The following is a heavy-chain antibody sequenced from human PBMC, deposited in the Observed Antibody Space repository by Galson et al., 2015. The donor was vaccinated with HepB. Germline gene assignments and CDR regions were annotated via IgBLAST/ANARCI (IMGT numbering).Heavy chain of an antibody. Sequence: SLRLSCAASGFTFSVCAMVWVRQSPGKGLEWLSFISYDGSNKYYADSVKGRFTISRDNSKNTLYLQMNSLRAEDTALYYCAKDPYLYSALAGTMAGFDYWGQGTLVTVSS. V-gene: IGHV3-30*04. D-gene: IGHD6-19*01. CDR3: AKDPYLYSALAGTMAGFDY. CDR2: ISYDGSNK. CDR1: GFTFSVCA. J-gene: IGHJ4*02.